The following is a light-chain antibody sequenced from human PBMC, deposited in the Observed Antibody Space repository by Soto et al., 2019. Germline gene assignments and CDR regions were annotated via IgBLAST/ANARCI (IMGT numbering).Light chain of an antibody. CDR2: HAS. V-gene: IGKV1-5*01. CDR3: QQYYSYPLT. CDR1: QSISSW. Sequence: DIQMTQSPSTLSASVGDRVSITCRASQSISSWLAWYQQKPGTAPKLLIYHASTLESGVPSRFSGSGSGTDFTLTISCLQSEDFATYYCQQYYSYPLTFGGGTKVDIK. J-gene: IGKJ4*01.